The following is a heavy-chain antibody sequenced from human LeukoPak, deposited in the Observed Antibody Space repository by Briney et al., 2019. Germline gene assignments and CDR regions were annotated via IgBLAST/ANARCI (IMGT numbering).Heavy chain of an antibody. Sequence: SETLSLTCTVSGGSISSYYWSWIRQPPGKGLERIGYISSSGSNSFNPSLKSRVTISQDTSKNQLSLKLSSVTAADTAVYYCARHSPYCSGGSCYFDYWGQGTLVNVSS. CDR1: GGSISSYY. CDR3: ARHSPYCSGGSCYFDY. J-gene: IGHJ4*02. CDR2: ISSSGSN. V-gene: IGHV4-59*08. D-gene: IGHD2-15*01.